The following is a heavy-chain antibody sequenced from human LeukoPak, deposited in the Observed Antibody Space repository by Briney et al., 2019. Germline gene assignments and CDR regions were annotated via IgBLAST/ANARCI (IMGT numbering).Heavy chain of an antibody. Sequence: ASVKVACKASGGTFSSYAISWVRQAPGQGLDCMGWINPHNGGTKYAQDVQGGVTMTRDTSISTAYMELSRLRSDDTAVYYCAREHYYGSGSPDYWGQGTLVTVSS. V-gene: IGHV1-2*02. J-gene: IGHJ4*02. CDR1: GGTFSSYA. CDR3: AREHYYGSGSPDY. CDR2: INPHNGGT. D-gene: IGHD3-10*01.